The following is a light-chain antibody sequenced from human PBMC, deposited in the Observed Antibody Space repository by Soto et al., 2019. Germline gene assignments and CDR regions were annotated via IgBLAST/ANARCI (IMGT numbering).Light chain of an antibody. J-gene: IGLJ2*01. CDR1: SSDVGGYNY. Sequence: QYVLTQPASVSWSPGQSITISCTGTSSDVGGYNYVSWYQQHPGKAPKLMIYDVSNRPSGVSTRFSGSKSGNTASLTTSGLQAEDEADYYCSSYTSSSTYVVFGGGTQLTVL. V-gene: IGLV2-14*01. CDR3: SSYTSSSTYVV. CDR2: DVS.